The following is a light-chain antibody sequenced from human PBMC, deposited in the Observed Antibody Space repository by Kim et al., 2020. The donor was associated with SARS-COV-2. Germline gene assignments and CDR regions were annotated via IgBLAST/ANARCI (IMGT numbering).Light chain of an antibody. V-gene: IGKV2-28*01. CDR3: MQTLQTPL. CDR1: QSLLQSNGYNY. CDR2: LGS. Sequence: DIVMTQSPLSLPVTPGEPASISCRSSQSLLQSNGYNYLDWYLQKPGQSPQLLIYLGSNRASGVPDRFSGRGSGTDFTLEISRVEAEDVGVYYCMQTLQTPLFGGGTKVDIK. J-gene: IGKJ4*01.